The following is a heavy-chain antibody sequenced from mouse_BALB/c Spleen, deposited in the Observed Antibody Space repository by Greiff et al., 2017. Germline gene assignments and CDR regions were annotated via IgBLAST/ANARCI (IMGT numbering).Heavy chain of an antibody. CDR3: ARHGYGTAWFAY. D-gene: IGHD2-10*02. Sequence: EVQRVESGGGLVQPGGSLKLSCAASGFTFSSYTMSWVRQTPEKRLEWVAYISNGGGSTYYPDTVKGRFTISRDNAKNTLYLQMSSLKSEDTAMYYCARHGYGTAWFAYWGQGTLVTVSA. CDR1: GFTFSSYT. CDR2: ISNGGGST. V-gene: IGHV5-12-2*01. J-gene: IGHJ3*01.